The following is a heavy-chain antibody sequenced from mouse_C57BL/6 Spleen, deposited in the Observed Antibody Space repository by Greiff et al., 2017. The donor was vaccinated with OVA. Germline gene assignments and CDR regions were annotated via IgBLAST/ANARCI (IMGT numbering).Heavy chain of an antibody. D-gene: IGHD1-1*01. Sequence: QVQLQQPGAELVRPGSSVKLSCKASGYTFTSYWMDWVKQRPGQGLEWIGNIYPSDSETHYNQKFKDKATLTVDKSSSTAYMQLSSLTSVDSAVYYCAREGHYYGSSYDAMDYWGQGTSVTVSS. V-gene: IGHV1-61*01. CDR1: GYTFTSYW. CDR2: IYPSDSET. CDR3: AREGHYYGSSYDAMDY. J-gene: IGHJ4*01.